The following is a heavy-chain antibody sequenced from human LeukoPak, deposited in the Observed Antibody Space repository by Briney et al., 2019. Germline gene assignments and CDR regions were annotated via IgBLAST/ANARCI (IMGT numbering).Heavy chain of an antibody. J-gene: IGHJ3*02. D-gene: IGHD3-9*01. CDR3: ARDPDSIDAFDI. Sequence: PGGSLRLSCAASGFTFSSYGMHWVRQAPGKGLEWVSSISSSSSYIYYADSVKGRFTISRDNAKNSLYLQMNSLRAEDTAVYYCARDPDSIDAFDIWGQGTMVTVSS. CDR2: ISSSSSYI. CDR1: GFTFSSYG. V-gene: IGHV3-21*01.